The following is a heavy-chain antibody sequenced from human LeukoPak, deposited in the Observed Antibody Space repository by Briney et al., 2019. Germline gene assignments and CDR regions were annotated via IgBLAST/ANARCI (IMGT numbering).Heavy chain of an antibody. CDR1: GGSISSSSYY. CDR3: ARGGRRYTAMVKIRWSTNWFDP. V-gene: IGHV4-39*07. J-gene: IGHJ5*02. CDR2: IYYSGST. D-gene: IGHD5-18*01. Sequence: PSETLSLTCTVSGGSISSSSYYWGWIRQPPGKGLEWIGNIYYSGSTYYNPSLKSRVTISVDTSKNQFSLKLSSVTAADTAVYYCARGGRRYTAMVKIRWSTNWFDPWGQGTLVTVSS.